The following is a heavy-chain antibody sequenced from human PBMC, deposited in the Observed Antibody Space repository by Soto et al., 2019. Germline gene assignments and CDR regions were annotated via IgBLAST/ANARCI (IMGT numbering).Heavy chain of an antibody. CDR1: GGTFSSYA. D-gene: IGHD5-18*01. CDR2: IIPIFGTA. CDR3: ATNTDLIQLWRGCYFDY. Sequence: SVKVSCKASGGTFSSYAISWVRQAPGQGLEWMGGIIPIFGTANYAQKFQGRVTMTADASTDTAYMELSSLRSEDTAVYYCATNTDLIQLWRGCYFDYWGQGTLVTVSS. V-gene: IGHV1-69*13. J-gene: IGHJ4*02.